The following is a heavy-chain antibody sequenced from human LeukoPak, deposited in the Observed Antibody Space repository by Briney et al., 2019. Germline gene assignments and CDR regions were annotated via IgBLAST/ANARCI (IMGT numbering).Heavy chain of an antibody. D-gene: IGHD2-2*01. CDR1: GGSMRNYY. CDR3: ARGWASSWYYFDF. V-gene: IGHV4-59*01. CDR2: TYDSGSS. Sequence: SETLSLTCAVSGGSMRNYYWSWIRQPPGKGLEWIGYTYDSGSSSYNPSLRSRVSISIDTSKNQFSLNLSSVAAADTAVYYCARGWASSWYYFDFWGQGTLVTVSS. J-gene: IGHJ4*02.